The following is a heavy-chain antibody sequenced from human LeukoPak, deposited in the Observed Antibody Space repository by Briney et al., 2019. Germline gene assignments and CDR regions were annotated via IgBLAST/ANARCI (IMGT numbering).Heavy chain of an antibody. Sequence: SETLSLTCTVSGGSISSYYWSWIRQPPGKGLEWIGEINHSGSTNYNPSLKSRVTISVDTSKNQFSLKLSSVTAADTAVYYCARSKGASMVRGDWGQGTLVTVSS. CDR1: GGSISSYY. CDR3: ARSKGASMVRGD. D-gene: IGHD3-10*01. CDR2: INHSGST. J-gene: IGHJ4*02. V-gene: IGHV4-34*01.